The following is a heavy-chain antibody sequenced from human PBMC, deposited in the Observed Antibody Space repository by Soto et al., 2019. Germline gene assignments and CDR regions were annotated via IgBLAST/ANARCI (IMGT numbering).Heavy chain of an antibody. V-gene: IGHV3-30*03. CDR2: ASYDGSET. Sequence: QVQLVESGGGVVQPGRSLRLACAASGFDFRSYGIHWVRQASGRGLEWVAAASYDGSETYYADSAKGRFTVSKEISKTTVFLQMNALRHEDTSVYCCVRDSGWPILNFDSWGQGTLVTVSS. CDR1: GFDFRSYG. CDR3: VRDSGWPILNFDS. J-gene: IGHJ4*02. D-gene: IGHD3-10*01.